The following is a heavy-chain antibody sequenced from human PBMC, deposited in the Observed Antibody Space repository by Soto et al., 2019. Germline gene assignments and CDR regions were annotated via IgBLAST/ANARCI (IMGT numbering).Heavy chain of an antibody. Sequence: QVQLVQSGAEVKKPGSSVKDSCKASGGTFSSYAISWVRQAPGQGLEWMGGIIPIFGTANYAQKFQGRVTITADESTSTAYMELSSLRSEDTAVYYCARLGTPYYSSSWGNWFDPWGQGTLVTVSS. J-gene: IGHJ5*02. CDR3: ARLGTPYYSSSWGNWFDP. CDR2: IIPIFGTA. CDR1: GGTFSSYA. V-gene: IGHV1-69*01. D-gene: IGHD6-13*01.